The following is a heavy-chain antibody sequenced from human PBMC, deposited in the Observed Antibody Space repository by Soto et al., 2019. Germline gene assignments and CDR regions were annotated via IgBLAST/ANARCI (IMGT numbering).Heavy chain of an antibody. CDR2: IIPIFGTA. J-gene: IGHJ3*02. CDR1: GGTFSSYA. CDR3: ARVPTQYSSSYSRAFDI. V-gene: IGHV1-69*13. Sequence: SVKVSCKASGGTFSSYAISWVRQAPGQGLEWMGGIIPIFGTANYAQKFQGRVTITADESASTAYMELSSLRSEDTAVYYCARVPTQYSSSYSRAFDIWGQGTMVTVSS. D-gene: IGHD6-13*01.